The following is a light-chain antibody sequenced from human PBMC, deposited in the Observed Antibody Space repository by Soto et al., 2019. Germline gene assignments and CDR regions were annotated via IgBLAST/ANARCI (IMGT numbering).Light chain of an antibody. Sequence: RDTLSCWASQSVTNYLAWYQQKPGQAPRLLIYDASTRATGIPARFSGSGSGSDFTLTISSLDPEDFAVYYCKQRSDWPLSFGQGTRLEIK. J-gene: IGKJ5*01. CDR2: DAS. V-gene: IGKV3-11*01. CDR1: QSVTNY. CDR3: KQRSDWPLS.